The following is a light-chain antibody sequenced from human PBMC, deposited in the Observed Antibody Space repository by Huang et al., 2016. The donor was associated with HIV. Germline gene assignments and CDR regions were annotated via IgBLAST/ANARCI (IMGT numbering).Light chain of an antibody. Sequence: EIVMTQSPATLSVSPGERATLSCRASQSVSSNLAWYQQKPGQAPRLLIYGASTRATGLPARFSGSGSGTEFTLTISSLQSEDFAVYYCQQYNNWPVFGPGTKVDIK. V-gene: IGKV3D-15*01. CDR3: QQYNNWPV. CDR1: QSVSSN. CDR2: GAS. J-gene: IGKJ3*01.